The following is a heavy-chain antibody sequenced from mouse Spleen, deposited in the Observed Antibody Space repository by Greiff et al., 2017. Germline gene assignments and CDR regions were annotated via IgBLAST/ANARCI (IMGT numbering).Heavy chain of an antibody. CDR1: GYTFTSYW. CDR2: IDPSDSET. CDR3: ARSGGLGLLAMDY. Sequence: VQLQQPGAELVRPGSSVKLSCKASGYTFTSYWMHWVKQRPIQGLEWIGNIDPSDSETHYNQKFKDKATLTVDKSSSTAYMQLSSLTSEDSAVYYCARSGGLGLLAMDYWGQGTSVTVSS. D-gene: IGHD3-1*01. V-gene: IGHV1-52*01. J-gene: IGHJ4*01.